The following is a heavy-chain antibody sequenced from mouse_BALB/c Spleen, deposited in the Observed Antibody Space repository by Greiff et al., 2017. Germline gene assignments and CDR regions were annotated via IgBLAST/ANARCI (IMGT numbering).Heavy chain of an antibody. Sequence: EVNVVESGGGLVKPGGSLKLSCAASGFTFSDYYMYWVRQTPEKRLEWVATISDGGSYTYYPASVKGRFTISRDNAKNNLYLQMSSLKSEETAMYYCARDASTEGAYWGQGTLVTVSA. J-gene: IGHJ3*01. CDR2: ISDGGSYT. V-gene: IGHV5-4*02. D-gene: IGHD2-1*01. CDR1: GFTFSDYY. CDR3: ARDASTEGAY.